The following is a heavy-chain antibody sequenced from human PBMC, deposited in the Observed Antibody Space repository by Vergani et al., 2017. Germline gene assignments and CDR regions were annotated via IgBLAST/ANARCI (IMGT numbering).Heavy chain of an antibody. D-gene: IGHD3-16*02. CDR2: IKSKTDGGTT. V-gene: IGHV3-15*01. CDR1: GFTFSNAW. Sequence: EVQLVESGGGLVKPGGSLRLSCAASGFTFSNAWMSWVRQAPGKGLEWVGRIKSKTDGGTTDYAAPVKGRFTISRDDSKNTLYLQMSSLKTEDTAVYYCTTGLYYDYVWGSYRNDYWGQGTLVTVSS. CDR3: TTGLYYDYVWGSYRNDY. J-gene: IGHJ4*02.